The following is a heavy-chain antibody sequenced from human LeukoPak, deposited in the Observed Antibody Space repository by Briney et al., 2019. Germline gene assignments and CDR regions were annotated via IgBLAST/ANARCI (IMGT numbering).Heavy chain of an antibody. D-gene: IGHD3-9*01. CDR2: ISYDGSNK. V-gene: IGHV3-30-3*01. CDR3: ARNERYDILTGYSLEDYGMDV. J-gene: IGHJ6*02. Sequence: GRSLRLSCAASGLTFSNYAMHWVRQAPGKGLEWVAVISYDGSNKYYADSVKGRFTISRDNSKNTLYLQMNSMRAEDTAVYYCARNERYDILTGYSLEDYGMDVWGQGTTVTVSS. CDR1: GLTFSNYA.